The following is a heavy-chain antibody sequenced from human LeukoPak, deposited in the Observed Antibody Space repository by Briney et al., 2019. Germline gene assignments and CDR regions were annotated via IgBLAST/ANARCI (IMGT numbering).Heavy chain of an antibody. V-gene: IGHV3-23*01. CDR1: GFTFSSYA. D-gene: IGHD1-26*01. J-gene: IGHJ3*02. CDR2: ISGSGGGT. Sequence: PGGSLRLSCAASGFTFSSYAMSWVRQAPGKGLEWVSTISGSGGGTYYADSVKGRFTIARDNSRTTVYLQMNSLRAEDTAVYYCAKVLSGSPDAFDIWGQGTMVTVSS. CDR3: AKVLSGSPDAFDI.